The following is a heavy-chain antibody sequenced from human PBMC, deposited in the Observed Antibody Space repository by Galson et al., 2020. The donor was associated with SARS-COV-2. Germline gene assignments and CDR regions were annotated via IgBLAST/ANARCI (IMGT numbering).Heavy chain of an antibody. D-gene: IGHD2-2*01. J-gene: IGHJ5*02. CDR1: GGSISTGGYY. CDR3: ARGLIVIIPTAAKKSCFDP. Sequence: ASETLSLTCTVSGGSISTGGYYWSWIRQHPGKGLEWIGYIYYSGSTYYNPSLKSRLTISVDTSKNQFSLKLSSVTAADTAVYYCARGLIVIIPTAAKKSCFDPWGQGTLVTVSS. CDR2: IYYSGST. V-gene: IGHV4-31*03.